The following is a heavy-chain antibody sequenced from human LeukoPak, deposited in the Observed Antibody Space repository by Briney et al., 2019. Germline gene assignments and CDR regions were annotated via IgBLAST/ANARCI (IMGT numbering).Heavy chain of an antibody. CDR1: GFSFSSYN. V-gene: IGHV3-21*01. CDR3: AGDYYGSGGAFDI. CDR2: ISSSSSYI. J-gene: IGHJ3*02. Sequence: PGGSLRLSCAASGFSFSSYNMNWVRQAPGKGLEWVASISSSSSYIFYADSLKGRFTISRDNSKNTLYLQMNSLRAEDTAVYYCAGDYYGSGGAFDIWGQGTMVTVSS. D-gene: IGHD3-10*01.